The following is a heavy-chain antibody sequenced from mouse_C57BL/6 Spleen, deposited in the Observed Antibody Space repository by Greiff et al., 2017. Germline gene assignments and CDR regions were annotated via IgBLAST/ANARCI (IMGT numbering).Heavy chain of an antibody. D-gene: IGHD1-1*01. V-gene: IGHV5-4*03. CDR3: ARCVREFGY. CDR2: ISDGGSYT. CDR1: GFTFSSYA. Sequence: EVKLMESGGGLVKPGGSLKLSCAASGFTFSSYAMSWVRQTPEKRLEWVATISDGGSYTYYPDNVKGRFTLARDNAKNNLYLQLSHLQSEDTAMYDCARCVREFGYWGQGTMVTVSA. J-gene: IGHJ3*01.